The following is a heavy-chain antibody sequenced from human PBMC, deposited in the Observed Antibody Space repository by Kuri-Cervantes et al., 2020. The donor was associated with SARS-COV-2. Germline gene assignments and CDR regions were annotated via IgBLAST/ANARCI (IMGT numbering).Heavy chain of an antibody. CDR2: IDADDT. CDR3: ARGSWQDPLY. V-gene: IGHV1-3*01. D-gene: IGHD2-15*01. CDR1: GYTFTSYD. J-gene: IGHJ4*02. Sequence: ASVKVSCKASGYTFTSYDINWVRQATGQGLEWMGWIDADDTKYSQKFQGRFTMTRDTSASTAYMELSSLRSEDTAVYYCARGSWQDPLYWGQGTLVTVSS.